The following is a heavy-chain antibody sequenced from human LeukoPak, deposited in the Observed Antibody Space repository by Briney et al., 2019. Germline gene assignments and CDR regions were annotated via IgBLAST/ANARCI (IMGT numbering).Heavy chain of an antibody. V-gene: IGHV3-74*01. CDR3: GRGGPPYAVDH. CDR1: RFTSSDYY. J-gene: IGHJ4*02. Sequence: GGSLRLSCAASRFTSSDYYMHWVRQAPGKGLVWVSHINGDGTVTDYADSVKGRFTISGDNAKNTLCLQMNNLRTDDTAVYYCGRGGPPYAVDHCGQGTLVTVSS. CDR2: INGDGTVT. D-gene: IGHD3-16*01.